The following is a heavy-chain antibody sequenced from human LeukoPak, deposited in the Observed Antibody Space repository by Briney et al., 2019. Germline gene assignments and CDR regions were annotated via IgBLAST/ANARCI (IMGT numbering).Heavy chain of an antibody. D-gene: IGHD1-26*01. CDR2: TYSNGRT. V-gene: IGHV3-66*03. Sequence: PGGSLRLSCAASGFTVSSNYMSWVRQAPGKGLEWVSVTYSNGRTYYADSVKGRFTISRDNSKNTLYLQMNSLRAEDTAVYYCAKRGLVGEFDYFDYWGQGTLVTVSS. J-gene: IGHJ4*02. CDR3: AKRGLVGEFDYFDY. CDR1: GFTVSSNY.